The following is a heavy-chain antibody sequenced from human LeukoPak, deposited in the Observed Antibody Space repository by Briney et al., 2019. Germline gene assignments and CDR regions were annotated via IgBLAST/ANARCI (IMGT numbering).Heavy chain of an antibody. CDR3: ARVNPLLAPGAFDI. CDR1: GFIFNNYW. CDR2: IKQDGSEK. D-gene: IGHD2-15*01. V-gene: IGHV3-7*01. J-gene: IGHJ3*02. Sequence: GGSLRLSCAASGFIFNNYWMTWVRQAPGKGLAWVANIKQDGSEKYYVDSVKGRFTISRDNVKNLLSLQMSSLRGEDTAVYFCARVNPLLAPGAFDIWGQGTMVAVSS.